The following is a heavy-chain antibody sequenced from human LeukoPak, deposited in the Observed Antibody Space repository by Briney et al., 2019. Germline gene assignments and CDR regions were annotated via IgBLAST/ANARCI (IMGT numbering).Heavy chain of an antibody. CDR2: IYPDDSDT. D-gene: IGHD3-22*01. CDR3: ARLYYSASGYPDY. J-gene: IGHJ4*02. V-gene: IGHV5-51*01. CDR1: GYSFTSYW. Sequence: GESLKISCKGSGYSFTSYWIAWVRQMPGKGLEWMGIIYPDDSDTRYSPSFQGQVTISADKSINTAFLQWSSLKASDSAIYYCARLYYSASGYPDYWGQGTLVTVSS.